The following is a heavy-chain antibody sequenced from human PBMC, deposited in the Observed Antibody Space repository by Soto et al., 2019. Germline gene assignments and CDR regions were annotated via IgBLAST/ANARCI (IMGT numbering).Heavy chain of an antibody. CDR3: ARVTIWSAYYYYGMDV. CDR2: IWYDGSNK. CDR1: GFTFSSYG. V-gene: IGHV3-33*01. D-gene: IGHD3-3*01. Sequence: QVQLVESGGGVVQPGRSLRLSCAASGFTFSSYGMHWVRQAPGKGLEWVAVIWYDGSNKYYADSVKGRFTISRDNSKNTLYLQMNSLRAEDTAVYYCARVTIWSAYYYYGMDVWGQGTTVTVSS. J-gene: IGHJ6*02.